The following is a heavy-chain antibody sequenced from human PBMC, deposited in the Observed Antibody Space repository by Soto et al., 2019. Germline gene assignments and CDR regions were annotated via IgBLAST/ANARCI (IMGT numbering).Heavy chain of an antibody. Sequence: QLQLQESGPGXVXXXXXLXXTCTVSXGSISSSTYYWGWIRQSPGKGLEWIGSIYYSGSTYYNPSLKSRVTISIDTSKHHCSLKLSSVTPTDTAVYYCPSLTGDDVSYWGQGTLVTLSS. CDR3: PSLTGDDVSY. CDR1: XGSISSSTYY. D-gene: IGHD3-9*01. V-gene: IGHV4-39*01. CDR2: IYYSGST. J-gene: IGHJ4*02.